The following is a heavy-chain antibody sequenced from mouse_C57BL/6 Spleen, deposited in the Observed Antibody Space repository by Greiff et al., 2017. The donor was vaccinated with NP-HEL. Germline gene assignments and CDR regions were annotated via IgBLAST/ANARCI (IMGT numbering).Heavy chain of an antibody. Sequence: EVQLVESGGGLVKPGGSLKLSCAASGFTFSDYGMHWVRQAPEKGLEWVAYISSGSSTIYYADTVKGRFTISRDNAKNTLFLQMTSLRSEDTAMYYCAREDDYDGYFDYWGQGTTLTVSS. J-gene: IGHJ2*01. CDR3: AREDDYDGYFDY. CDR1: GFTFSDYG. D-gene: IGHD2-4*01. V-gene: IGHV5-17*01. CDR2: ISSGSSTI.